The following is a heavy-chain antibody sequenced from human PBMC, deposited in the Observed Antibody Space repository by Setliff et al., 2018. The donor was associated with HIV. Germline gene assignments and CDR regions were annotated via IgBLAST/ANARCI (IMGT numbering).Heavy chain of an antibody. V-gene: IGHV1-69*05. Sequence: EASVKVSCKASGGTFSSYAISWVRQAPGQGLEWMGGIIPIFGTANYAQKFQGRVTITTDESTSTAYMELSSLRSEDTAVYYCARMSGHIVVVTATDAFDIWGQGTMVT. D-gene: IGHD2-21*02. CDR2: IIPIFGTA. CDR1: GGTFSSYA. CDR3: ARMSGHIVVVTATDAFDI. J-gene: IGHJ3*02.